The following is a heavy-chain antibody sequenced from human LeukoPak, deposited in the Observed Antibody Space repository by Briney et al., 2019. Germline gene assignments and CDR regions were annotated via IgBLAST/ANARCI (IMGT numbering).Heavy chain of an antibody. Sequence: GGSLRLSCAASGFTFSSYAVSWVRQAPGKGLEWVSAISGSGGSTYCADSVKGRFTISRDNSKNTLYLQMNSLRAEDTAVYYCAKGYSYGNDAFDIWGQGTMVTVSS. V-gene: IGHV3-23*01. CDR3: AKGYSYGNDAFDI. J-gene: IGHJ3*02. CDR2: ISGSGGST. D-gene: IGHD5-18*01. CDR1: GFTFSSYA.